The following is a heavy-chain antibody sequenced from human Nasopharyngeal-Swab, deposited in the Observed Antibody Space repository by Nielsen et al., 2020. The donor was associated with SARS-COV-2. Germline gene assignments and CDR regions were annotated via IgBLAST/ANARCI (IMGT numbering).Heavy chain of an antibody. CDR1: GFTSSSYA. J-gene: IGHJ4*02. D-gene: IGHD3-22*01. V-gene: IGHV3-23*01. Sequence: GGSLTLSCATSGFTSSSYAMSWVRQAPGKGLEWVSAISYTGGRTYYADSVKGRFTISRDNSNSTLYLQMISLRPEDTAIYYCAKGDESSGIFDYWGQGTLVTVSS. CDR2: ISYTGGRT. CDR3: AKGDESSGIFDY.